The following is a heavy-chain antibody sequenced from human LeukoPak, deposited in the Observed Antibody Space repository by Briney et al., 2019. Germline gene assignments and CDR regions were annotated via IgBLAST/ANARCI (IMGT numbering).Heavy chain of an antibody. V-gene: IGHV3-33*08. D-gene: IGHD2-2*02. CDR2: IWYDGSNK. CDR3: ARADDSAAISY. J-gene: IGHJ4*02. Sequence: GGSLRLSCAASGFTFSSYAMSWVRQAPGKGLEWVAVIWYDGSNKYYADSVKGRFTISRDNSKNTLYLQMNSLRAEDTAVYYCARADDSAAISYWGQGTLVTVSS. CDR1: GFTFSSYA.